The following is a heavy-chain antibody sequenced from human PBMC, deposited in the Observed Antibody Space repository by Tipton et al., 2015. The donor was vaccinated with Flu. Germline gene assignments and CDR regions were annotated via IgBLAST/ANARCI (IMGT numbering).Heavy chain of an antibody. D-gene: IGHD3-9*01. CDR2: ISYSGSP. CDR1: GDSITNYY. Sequence: TLSLTCTVSGDSITNYYWGWIRQPPGQGLEWIGYISYSGSPSYSPSLNSRVTITLDKSKNQFSLNVNSMTAADTAVYYCARDNWVQRGNDWFHYAMDVWGQGTTVTVSS. J-gene: IGHJ6*02. CDR3: ARDNWVQRGNDWFHYAMDV. V-gene: IGHV4-59*01.